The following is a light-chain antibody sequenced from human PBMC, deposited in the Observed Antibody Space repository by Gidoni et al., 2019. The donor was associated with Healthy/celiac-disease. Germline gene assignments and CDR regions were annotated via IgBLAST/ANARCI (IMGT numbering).Light chain of an antibody. CDR3: QQYNNWPLT. CDR1: QSVSSN. V-gene: IGKV3-15*01. CDR2: DAS. Sequence: EIVMTHSPAPLSVSPGERATLSCRASQSVSSNLTWYQQKPGQAPRLLIYDASTRATGIPARFSGSGSGTEFTLTISSLQSEDFAVYYCQQYNNWPLTFXGXTKVEIK. J-gene: IGKJ4*01.